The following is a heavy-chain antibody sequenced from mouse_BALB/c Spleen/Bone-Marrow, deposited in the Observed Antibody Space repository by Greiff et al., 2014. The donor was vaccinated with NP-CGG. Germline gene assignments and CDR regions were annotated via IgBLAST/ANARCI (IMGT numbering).Heavy chain of an antibody. V-gene: IGHV1-85*01. D-gene: IGHD2-3*01. Sequence: QVQLQQSGAELVKPGASVKLSRKASGYTFTSYDMNWVRQRPEQGLEWIGWIFPGDNSTKYNEKFKGKATLTTDKSSSTAYMQLSRLTSEDSAVYFCAHDGLLPGMDYWGQGTSVTVSS. J-gene: IGHJ4*01. CDR3: AHDGLLPGMDY. CDR1: GYTFTSYD. CDR2: IFPGDNST.